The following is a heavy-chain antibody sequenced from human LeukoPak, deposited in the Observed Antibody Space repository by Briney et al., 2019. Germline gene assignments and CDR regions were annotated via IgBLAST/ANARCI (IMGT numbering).Heavy chain of an antibody. V-gene: IGHV3-23*01. D-gene: IGHD2-8*01. CDR1: GFIFSSDA. J-gene: IGHJ4*02. CDR2: ISGSGGST. CDR3: AKDRSCINDVCHGGFDY. Sequence: GGSLRLSCAASGFIFSSDAMSWVRQAPGKGLEWVSPISGSGGSTYYADSVKGRFTISRDNSKNTVYLQMNSLRAEDTAVYYCAKDRSCINDVCHGGFDYWGQGTLVTVSS.